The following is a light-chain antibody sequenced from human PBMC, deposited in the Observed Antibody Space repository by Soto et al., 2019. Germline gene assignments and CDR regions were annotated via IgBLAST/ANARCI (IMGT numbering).Light chain of an antibody. J-gene: IGKJ1*01. CDR3: QQYGSSPWT. Sequence: EIALTQSPGTLSLSPGEIATLSCRASQSVSSSYLAWYQQKPGQAPRLIIYGASSRATGIPDRFSGSGSGTDFTLTISRLEPEDVAVYYCQQYGSSPWTLGQGTKVDIK. CDR1: QSVSSSY. CDR2: GAS. V-gene: IGKV3-20*01.